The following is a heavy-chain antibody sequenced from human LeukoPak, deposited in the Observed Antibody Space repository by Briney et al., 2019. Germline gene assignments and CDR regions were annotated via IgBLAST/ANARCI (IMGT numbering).Heavy chain of an antibody. Sequence: PVKVSCKASGGTFSSYAISWVRQAPGQGLEWMGGIIPIFGTANYAQKFQGRVTITTDESTSTAYMELSSLRSEDTAVYYCARGTAAAGDNWFDPWGQGTLVTVSS. V-gene: IGHV1-69*05. CDR2: IIPIFGTA. D-gene: IGHD6-13*01. J-gene: IGHJ5*02. CDR3: ARGTAAAGDNWFDP. CDR1: GGTFSSYA.